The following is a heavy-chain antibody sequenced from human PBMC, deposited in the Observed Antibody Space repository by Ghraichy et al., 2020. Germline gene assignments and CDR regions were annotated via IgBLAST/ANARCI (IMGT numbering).Heavy chain of an antibody. CDR1: GDPVTTTGYY. CDR2: IYYSGSH. Sequence: SETLSLTCSVSGDPVTTTGYYWGWIRQAPGKGLEWIATIYYSGSHFYTPSLKSRVRTSVDTSKNQFSLTLISVTAADTAVYYCATRFYCDSSDRGDFFDNWGQGTLVTVSS. J-gene: IGHJ4*02. D-gene: IGHD3-22*01. V-gene: IGHV4-39*01. CDR3: ATRFYCDSSDRGDFFDN.